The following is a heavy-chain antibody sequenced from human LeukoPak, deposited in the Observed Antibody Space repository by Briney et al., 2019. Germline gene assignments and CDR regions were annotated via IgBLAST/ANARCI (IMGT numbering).Heavy chain of an antibody. CDR2: IYYSGST. V-gene: IGHV4-31*03. CDR1: GGSISSGGYY. D-gene: IGHD3-10*01. Sequence: SETLSLTRTVSGGSISSGGYYWSWIRQHPGTGLEWIGYIYYSGSTYYNPSLKSRVTISVDTSKNQFSLKLSSVTAADTAVYYCARDRGRYYYYYGMDVWGKGTTVTVSS. J-gene: IGHJ6*04. CDR3: ARDRGRYYYYYGMDV.